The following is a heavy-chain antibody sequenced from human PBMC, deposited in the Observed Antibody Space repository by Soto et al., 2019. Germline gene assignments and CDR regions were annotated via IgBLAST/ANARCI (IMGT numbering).Heavy chain of an antibody. J-gene: IGHJ4*02. CDR3: APPSPYYYDSSGYSIFDY. Sequence: EVQLLESGGGLVQPGGSLRLSCAASGFTFSGYAMSWVRQAPGKGLEWVSAISGRGGSTYYADSVKGRFTISRDNSKNTLYLQMNSLRAEDTALYYCAPPSPYYYDSSGYSIFDYWGQGTLVTVSS. CDR1: GFTFSGYA. CDR2: ISGRGGST. D-gene: IGHD3-22*01. V-gene: IGHV3-23*01.